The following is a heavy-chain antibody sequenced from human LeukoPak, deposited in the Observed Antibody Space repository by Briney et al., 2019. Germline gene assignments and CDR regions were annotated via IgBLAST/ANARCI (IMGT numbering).Heavy chain of an antibody. V-gene: IGHV4-31*03. CDR3: ARQAYPHYDFWSGYYPQPEFDY. J-gene: IGHJ4*02. CDR2: IYYSGST. D-gene: IGHD3-3*01. Sequence: PSETLSLTCTVSGGSISSGGYYWSWIRQHPGKGLEWIGYIYYSGSTYYNPSLKSRVTISVDTSKNQFSLKLSSVTAADTAVYYCARQAYPHYDFWSGYYPQPEFDYWGQGTLVTVSS. CDR1: GGSISSGGYY.